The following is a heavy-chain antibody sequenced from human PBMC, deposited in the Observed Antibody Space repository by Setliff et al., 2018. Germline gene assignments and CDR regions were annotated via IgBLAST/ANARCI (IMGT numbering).Heavy chain of an antibody. Sequence: PSETLSLTCIVSGGSMRGYYWSWIRQPPGRGLEFMGYVFPNGASKYDPSFKSRLTISVDTSKNQFSLKLTSVTAADTAFYFCAKGGTYRYFDFWGQGTLVTVS. CDR2: VFPNGAS. J-gene: IGHJ4*02. CDR3: AKGGTYRYFDF. D-gene: IGHD1-1*01. V-gene: IGHV4-59*01. CDR1: GGSMRGYY.